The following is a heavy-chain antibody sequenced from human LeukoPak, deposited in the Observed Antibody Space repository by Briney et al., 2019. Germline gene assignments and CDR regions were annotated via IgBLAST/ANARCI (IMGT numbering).Heavy chain of an antibody. CDR2: IKIDGSST. V-gene: IGHV3-74*01. D-gene: IGHD2-2*02. CDR1: GFTFSSHW. J-gene: IGHJ4*02. CDR3: ARERVCRSNSCYSTFDS. Sequence: GGSLRLSCAASGFTFSSHWMHWVRQAPGKGLMWVSRIKIDGSSTAYADSVEGRFTISRDNAKNSLFLQMDSLRDEDTAVYYCARERVCRSNSCYSTFDSWGQGTLVTVSS.